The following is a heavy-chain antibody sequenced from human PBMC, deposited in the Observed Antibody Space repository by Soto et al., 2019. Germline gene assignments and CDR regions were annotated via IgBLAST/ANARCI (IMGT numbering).Heavy chain of an antibody. CDR1: GGSISSYY. D-gene: IGHD3-10*01. J-gene: IGHJ6*03. V-gene: IGHV4-59*01. Sequence: SETLSLTCTVSGGSISSYYWSWIRQPPGKGLEWIGYIYYSGSTNYNPSLKSRVTISVDTSKNQFSLKLSSVTAADTAVYYCARGNLPYYYYYMDVWGKGTTVTVSS. CDR2: IYYSGST. CDR3: ARGNLPYYYYYMDV.